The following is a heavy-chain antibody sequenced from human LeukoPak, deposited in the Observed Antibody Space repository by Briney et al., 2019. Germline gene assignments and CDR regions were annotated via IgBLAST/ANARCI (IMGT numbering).Heavy chain of an antibody. CDR2: FDPEDGET. Sequence: ASVKVSCKVSGYTLTELSMHWVRQAPGKGLEWMGGFDPEDGETIYAQKFQGRVTMTEDTPTDTAYMELSSLRSEDTAVYYCASGYSSGWSYGMDVWGQGTTVTVSS. J-gene: IGHJ6*02. D-gene: IGHD6-19*01. CDR3: ASGYSSGWSYGMDV. V-gene: IGHV1-24*01. CDR1: GYTLTELS.